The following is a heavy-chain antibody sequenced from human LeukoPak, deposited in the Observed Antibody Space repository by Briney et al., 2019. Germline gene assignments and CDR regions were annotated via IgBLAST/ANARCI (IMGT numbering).Heavy chain of an antibody. CDR3: ARDQFTLMLRGVNGLDV. CDR2: ISDSGGDT. D-gene: IGHD3-10*01. CDR1: GFTFSSYG. Sequence: GGSLRLSCAASGFTFSSYGMNWVRQTPGKGLEWVSSISDSGGDTYYADSVKGRFSISRDNSKNTLYLQMNSLRSDDTAVYYCARDQFTLMLRGVNGLDVWGQGTTVTVSS. V-gene: IGHV3-23*01. J-gene: IGHJ6*02.